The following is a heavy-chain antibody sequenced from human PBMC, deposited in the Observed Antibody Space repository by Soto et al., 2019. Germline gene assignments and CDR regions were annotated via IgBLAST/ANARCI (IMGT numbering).Heavy chain of an antibody. Sequence: QVQLVQSGAEVKKPGSSVKVSCKASGGTFSSYTITWVRQAPGQGLEWMGGIIPIFGTANYAQKFQGRVTIPADESTSTAYMELSSLRSEDTAVYYCARAGGSGNYRYYAMDVWGQGTTVTVSS. CDR3: ARAGGSGNYRYYAMDV. V-gene: IGHV1-69*12. CDR2: IIPIFGTA. CDR1: GGTFSSYT. J-gene: IGHJ6*02. D-gene: IGHD3-10*01.